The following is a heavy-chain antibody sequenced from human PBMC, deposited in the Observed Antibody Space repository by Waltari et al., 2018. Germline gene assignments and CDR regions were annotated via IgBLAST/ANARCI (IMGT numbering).Heavy chain of an antibody. CDR2: INHSGSP. Sequence: QVQLQQWGAGLLNPSETLSLTCAVYGGSFSGSYWSWIRQPPGKWLEWIGEINHSGSPNDNPSLKSRVTISVDKSKNQFSLKRSSVTDADTAVYYCAREKGIYDDGSGYNDYWGQGTLVTGSS. CDR3: AREKGIYDDGSGYNDY. D-gene: IGHD3-10*01. V-gene: IGHV4-34*01. J-gene: IGHJ4*02. CDR1: GGSFSGSY.